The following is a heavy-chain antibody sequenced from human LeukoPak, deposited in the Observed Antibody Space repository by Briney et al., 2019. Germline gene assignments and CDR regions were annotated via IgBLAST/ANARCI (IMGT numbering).Heavy chain of an antibody. J-gene: IGHJ5*02. Sequence: SGPTLVNPPQTLTLTCTFSGFSLRTGGMRVSWIRQPPGKALEWLARIDWDDDKFYSTSLKTRLTISKDTSKNQVVLIMTNMDPVDTATYYCARTFDSTNNWFDPWGQGILVTVSS. V-gene: IGHV2-70*04. CDR2: IDWDDDK. CDR3: ARTFDSTNNWFDP. D-gene: IGHD3-9*01. CDR1: GFSLRTGGMR.